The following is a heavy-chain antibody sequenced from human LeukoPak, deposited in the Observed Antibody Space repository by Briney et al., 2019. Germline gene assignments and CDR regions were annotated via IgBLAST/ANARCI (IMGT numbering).Heavy chain of an antibody. CDR3: ARVLRGSGSCFDY. Sequence: GRSLRLSCAASGFTGSTNYMTWVRQAPGKGLEWVSIIYSGGSTYYAEYVKGRFTISRDNSKNTLYLQMNSLRAEDTAVYYCARVLRGSGSCFDYWGQGTLVTVSS. J-gene: IGHJ4*02. V-gene: IGHV3-66*01. D-gene: IGHD2-15*01. CDR2: IYSGGST. CDR1: GFTGSTNY.